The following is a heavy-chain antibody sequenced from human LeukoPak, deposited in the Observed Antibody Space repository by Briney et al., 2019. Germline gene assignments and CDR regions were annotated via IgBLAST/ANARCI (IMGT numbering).Heavy chain of an antibody. J-gene: IGHJ4*02. CDR2: INRDGSST. V-gene: IGHV3-74*01. CDR3: VEEGGTVDY. D-gene: IGHD1-26*01. CDR1: GFTFSSNW. Sequence: GGSLRLSCAASGFTFSSNWMHWVRQAPGKGLMWVSRINRDGSSTTYADSVKGRFTISRDNAKNTLYLQMNSLRAEDTAVYYCVEEGGTVDYRGQGTLVTVSS.